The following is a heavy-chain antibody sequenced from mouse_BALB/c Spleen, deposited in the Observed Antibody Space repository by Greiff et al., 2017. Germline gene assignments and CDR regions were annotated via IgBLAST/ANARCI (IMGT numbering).Heavy chain of an antibody. CDR1: GYTFTSYT. CDR3: ARDDGYYGPFAY. J-gene: IGHJ3*01. CDR2: INPSSGYT. D-gene: IGHD2-3*01. Sequence: VQGVESGAELARPGASVKMSCKASGYTFTSYTMHWVKQRPGQGLEWIGYINPSSGYTNYNQKFKDKATLTADKSSSTAYMQLSSLTSEDSAVYYCARDDGYYGPFAYWGQGTLVTVSA. V-gene: IGHV1-4*01.